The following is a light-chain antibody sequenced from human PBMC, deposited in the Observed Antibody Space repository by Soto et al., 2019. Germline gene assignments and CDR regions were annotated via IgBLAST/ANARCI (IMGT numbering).Light chain of an antibody. CDR1: QSIGRW. V-gene: IGKV1-5*03. CDR2: QAS. CDR3: QQYNSYPGT. Sequence: DTQMTQSPSTLSASVGDRVTITCRASQSIGRWLAWYQQKPGKAPNLLIYQASSLQRGVPSRFSGSRSGTEFTLTISSLQPDDFATYYCQQYNSYPGTFGQGTKVEIK. J-gene: IGKJ1*01.